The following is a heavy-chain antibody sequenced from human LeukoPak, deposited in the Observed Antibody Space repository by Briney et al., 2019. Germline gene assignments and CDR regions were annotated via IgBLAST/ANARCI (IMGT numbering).Heavy chain of an antibody. CDR1: GFTFSSYG. Sequence: PGGSLRLSCAASGFTFSSYGMHWVRQAPGKGLEWVAFIRYDGSNKYYADSVKGRFTISRDNSKNTLYLQMNSLRAEDTAVYYCAKAELLWFGELSANYFDYWGQGTLVTVSS. D-gene: IGHD3-10*01. CDR3: AKAELLWFGELSANYFDY. CDR2: IRYDGSNK. J-gene: IGHJ4*02. V-gene: IGHV3-30*02.